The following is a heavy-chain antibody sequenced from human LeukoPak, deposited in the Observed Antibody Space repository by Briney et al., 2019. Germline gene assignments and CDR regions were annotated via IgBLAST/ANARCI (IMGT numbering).Heavy chain of an antibody. J-gene: IGHJ4*02. CDR3: ASRTVVY. V-gene: IGHV3-74*01. CDR1: RFTFGSYW. CDR2: INTDGSST. Sequence: GGSLRLSCAASRFTFGSYWMHWVRQAPGKGLVWVSRINTDGSSTTYADSVKGRFTISRDNAKNTLYLQMNSLRAEDTAVYYCASRTVVYWGQGTLVTVSS.